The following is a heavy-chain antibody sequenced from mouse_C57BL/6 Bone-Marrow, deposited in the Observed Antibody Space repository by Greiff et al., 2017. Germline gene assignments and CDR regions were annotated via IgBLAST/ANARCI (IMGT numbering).Heavy chain of an antibody. J-gene: IGHJ4*01. V-gene: IGHV1-19*01. D-gene: IGHD3-3*01. Sequence: EVQLQQSGPVLVKPGASVKMSCKASGYTFTDYYVNWVKQSHGKSLEWIGVINPYNGGTSYNQKFKGKATLTVDKSSSTAYMELNSLTSEDSAVYYCARSGWDRAMDYWGQGTSVTVSS. CDR3: ARSGWDRAMDY. CDR2: INPYNGGT. CDR1: GYTFTDYY.